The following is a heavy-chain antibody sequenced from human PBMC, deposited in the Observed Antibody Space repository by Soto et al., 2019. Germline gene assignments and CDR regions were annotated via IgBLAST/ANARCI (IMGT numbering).Heavy chain of an antibody. J-gene: IGHJ6*02. D-gene: IGHD5-12*01. CDR3: ARADSGYDTSQRYGMDV. CDR1: GGTFSSYT. V-gene: IGHV1-69*02. Sequence: QVQLVQSGAEVKKPGSSVKVSCKASGGTFSSYTISWVRQAPGQGLEWMGRIIPILGIANYAQKFQGRVTITADKSTSTAYMELGSLRSEDTAVYYCARADSGYDTSQRYGMDVWGQGTTVTVSS. CDR2: IIPILGIA.